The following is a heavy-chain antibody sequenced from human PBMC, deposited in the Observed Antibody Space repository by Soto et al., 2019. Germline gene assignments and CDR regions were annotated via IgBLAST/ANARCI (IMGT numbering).Heavy chain of an antibody. V-gene: IGHV3-23*01. CDR3: AKDRNRAAAGKVGYYYYGMDV. CDR2: ISGSGGST. D-gene: IGHD6-13*01. CDR1: GFTFSSYA. Sequence: GGSLRLSCAASGFTFSSYAMSWVRQAPGKGLEWVSAISGSGGSTYYADSVKGRFTISRDNSKNTLYLQMNSLRAEDTAVYYCAKDRNRAAAGKVGYYYYGMDVWGQGTTVTVSS. J-gene: IGHJ6*02.